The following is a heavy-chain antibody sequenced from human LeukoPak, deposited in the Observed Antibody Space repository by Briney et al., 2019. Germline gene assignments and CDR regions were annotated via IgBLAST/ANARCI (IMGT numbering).Heavy chain of an antibody. CDR3: AKPYPYSGSFFVDY. D-gene: IGHD1-26*01. CDR1: GFTFSNYG. V-gene: IGHV3-30*02. Sequence: GGSLRLSCAASGFTFSNYGMHWVRQAPGKGLEWVAFIRYDGNDKYSADSVEGRFTISRDNSKNTLYLQMSSLRAEDTAVYYCAKPYPYSGSFFVDYWGQGTLVTVSS. J-gene: IGHJ4*02. CDR2: IRYDGNDK.